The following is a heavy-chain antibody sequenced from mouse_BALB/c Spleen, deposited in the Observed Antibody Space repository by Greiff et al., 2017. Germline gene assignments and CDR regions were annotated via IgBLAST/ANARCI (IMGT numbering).Heavy chain of an antibody. CDR1: GYTFTSYY. CDR2: ILPGSGST. V-gene: IGHV1-9*01. CDR3: ARSRGSMDY. J-gene: IGHJ4*01. Sequence: QVQLQQPGAELVKPGASVKLSCKASGYTFTSYYMYWVKQRPGHGLEWIGEILPGSGSTNYNEKFKGKATFTADTSSNTAYMQLSSLTSEDSAVYYCARSRGSMDYWGQGTSVTVSS.